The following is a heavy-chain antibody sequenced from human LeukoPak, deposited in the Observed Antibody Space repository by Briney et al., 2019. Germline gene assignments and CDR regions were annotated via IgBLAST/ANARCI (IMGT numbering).Heavy chain of an antibody. CDR1: GGTFSSYG. D-gene: IGHD3-10*01. Sequence: SVKVSCKASGGTFSSYGINWVRQAPGQGLEWMGGIIPIFGTTSYAQRFQGRVTITAVESTSTAYMELNSLRSEDTAVYFCARSYYYGSGTSYTDYYAMDVWGQGTTVAVSS. J-gene: IGHJ6*02. CDR2: IIPIFGTT. CDR3: ARSYYYGSGTSYTDYYAMDV. V-gene: IGHV1-69*13.